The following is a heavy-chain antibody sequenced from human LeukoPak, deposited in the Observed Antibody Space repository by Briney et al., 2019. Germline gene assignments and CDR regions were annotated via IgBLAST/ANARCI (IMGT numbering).Heavy chain of an antibody. Sequence: SETLSLTCTVSGDFITAYYWSWTRQPPGKGLEWIGYVYYSGSTEYNPSLRSRVTISLEMSKHQFSLNLTSVTAADTAVYYCGSNTGTVFDYWGQGALVTVSS. CDR2: VYYSGST. CDR1: GDFITAYY. D-gene: IGHD7-27*01. V-gene: IGHV4-59*01. CDR3: GSNTGTVFDY. J-gene: IGHJ4*02.